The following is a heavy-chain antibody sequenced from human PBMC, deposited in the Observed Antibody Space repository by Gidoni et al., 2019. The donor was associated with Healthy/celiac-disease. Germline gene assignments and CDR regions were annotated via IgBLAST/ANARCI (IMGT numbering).Heavy chain of an antibody. Sequence: QVQLVESGGGVVQPGRPLRLSCSASGFTFSSYAMHWVRQAPGKGLEWVAVISYDGSNKYYADSVKGRFTISRDNSKNTLYLQMNSLRAEDTAVYYCARGYEAFDYWGQGTLVTVSS. CDR1: GFTFSSYA. CDR3: ARGYEAFDY. J-gene: IGHJ4*02. V-gene: IGHV3-30-3*01. CDR2: ISYDGSNK. D-gene: IGHD1-20*01.